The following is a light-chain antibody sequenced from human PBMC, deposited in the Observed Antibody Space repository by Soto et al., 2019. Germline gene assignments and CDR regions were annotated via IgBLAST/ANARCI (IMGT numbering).Light chain of an antibody. CDR3: QQYSSHST. J-gene: IGKJ1*01. CDR1: QSTSSY. Sequence: IQMTQSPSTLSASLGDRVTLTCRASQSTSSYLAWYQQKPGKAPKLLIYQASSLENGVPSRLSGSGSGTEFSLTISSMQPDDFATYYCQQYSSHSTFGQGTKVDIK. CDR2: QAS. V-gene: IGKV1-5*03.